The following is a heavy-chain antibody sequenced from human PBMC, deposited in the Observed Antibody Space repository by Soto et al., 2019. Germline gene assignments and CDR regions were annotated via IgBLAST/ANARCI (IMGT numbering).Heavy chain of an antibody. J-gene: IGHJ4*02. CDR2: ISGNAGYE. CDR1: GFTFNSYT. CDR3: VRGEGEEDSFGY. V-gene: IGHV3-30-3*01. D-gene: IGHD1-26*01. Sequence: GGSLRLSCAASGFTFNSYTMHWVRQSPGMALEWMAVISGNAGYEYYADSVKGRFTISRDNPTITLYLQMDSLRTEDTAVYYCVRGEGEEDSFGYWGQGTLVTVSS.